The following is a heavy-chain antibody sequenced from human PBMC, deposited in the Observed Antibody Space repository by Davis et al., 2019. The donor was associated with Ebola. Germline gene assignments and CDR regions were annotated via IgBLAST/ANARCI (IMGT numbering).Heavy chain of an antibody. CDR3: ALTQRGITIFGVVTNWFDP. CDR1: GFTFSSYW. Sequence: GGSLRLSCAASGFTFSSYWMSWVRQAPGKGLEWVANIKQDGSEKYYVDSVKGRFTISRDNAKNSLYLQMNSLRAEDTAVYYCALTQRGITIFGVVTNWFDPWGQGTLVTVSS. J-gene: IGHJ5*02. V-gene: IGHV3-7*03. D-gene: IGHD3-3*01. CDR2: IKQDGSEK.